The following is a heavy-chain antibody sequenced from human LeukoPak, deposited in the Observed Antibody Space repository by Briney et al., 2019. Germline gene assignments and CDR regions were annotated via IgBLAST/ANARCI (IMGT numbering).Heavy chain of an antibody. D-gene: IGHD3-10*01. V-gene: IGHV3-30-3*01. CDR2: ISYDGSNK. CDR3: ARDRGGHRGYYFDY. Sequence: GGSLRLSCAASGFTFSSYAMHWVRQAPGKGLEGVAVISYDGSNKYYADSVKGRFTISRDNSKNTLYLQMNSLRAGDTAVYYCARDRGGHRGYYFDYWGQGTLVTVSS. CDR1: GFTFSSYA. J-gene: IGHJ4*02.